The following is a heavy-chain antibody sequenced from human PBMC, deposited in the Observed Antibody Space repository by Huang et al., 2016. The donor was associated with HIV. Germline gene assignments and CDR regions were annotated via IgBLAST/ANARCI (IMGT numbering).Heavy chain of an antibody. Sequence: QEQLVESGGGVVQPGGSLRLFCATSGFSFSHYCMHWVRQAPGKGLGWLAFIRFDGGNKHYADSAKGRFTISRDNSKKMLFLEMNSLRGDDTAFYYCATDLGGYSFDYWGQGALVSVSS. V-gene: IGHV3-30*02. CDR2: IRFDGGNK. CDR1: GFSFSHYC. CDR3: ATDLGGYSFDY. D-gene: IGHD2-21*02. J-gene: IGHJ4*02.